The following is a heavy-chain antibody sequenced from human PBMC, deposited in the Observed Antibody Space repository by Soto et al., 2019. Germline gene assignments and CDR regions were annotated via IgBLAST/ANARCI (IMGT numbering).Heavy chain of an antibody. CDR3: ARLATRYYFDY. J-gene: IGHJ4*02. D-gene: IGHD1-1*01. CDR2: IYYSGST. V-gene: IGHV4-61*05. CDR1: GGSISSSSYY. Sequence: SETLSLTCTVSGGSISSSSYYWGWIRQPPGKGLEWIGYIYYSGSTNYNPSLKSRVTISVDTSKNQFSLKMSSVTAADTAVYYCARLATRYYFDYWGQGTLVTVPQ.